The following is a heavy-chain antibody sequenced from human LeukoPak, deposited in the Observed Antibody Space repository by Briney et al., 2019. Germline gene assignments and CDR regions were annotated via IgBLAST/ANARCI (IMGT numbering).Heavy chain of an antibody. J-gene: IGHJ3*02. D-gene: IGHD1-14*01. V-gene: IGHV3-74*01. CDR2: IYSDGSTT. CDR1: GFTFSNYW. CDR3: ARGGEPAGFDI. Sequence: PGGSLRLSCAASGFTFSNYWMFWVRQAPGKGLVWVSHIYSDGSTTTYADSVKGRFTISRDNAKNTLNLQMNSLRAEDTAVCYCARGGEPAGFDIWGQGTMVTVSS.